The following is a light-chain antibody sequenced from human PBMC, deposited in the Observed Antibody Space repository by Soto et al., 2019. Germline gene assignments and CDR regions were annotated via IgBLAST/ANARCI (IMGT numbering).Light chain of an antibody. J-gene: IGLJ2*01. V-gene: IGLV1-44*01. Sequence: QSVLTQPPSASGTPGQIVAISCSGSSSNIGSNTVTWYQQLPGTAPKLLIYSTSQRSSGVPGRFSGSKSGASASLSISGLQSEDEADYYCQSYDSSLSASGVFGGGTKLTVL. CDR3: QSYDSSLSASGV. CDR1: SSNIGSNT. CDR2: STS.